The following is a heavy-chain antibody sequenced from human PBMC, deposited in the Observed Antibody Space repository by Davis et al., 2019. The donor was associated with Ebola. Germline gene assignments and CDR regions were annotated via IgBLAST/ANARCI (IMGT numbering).Heavy chain of an antibody. CDR1: GFTFSTYG. CDR2: MWHDGSNE. D-gene: IGHD3-22*01. V-gene: IGHV3-33*01. Sequence: GESLKISCAASGFTFSTYGMHWVRQAPGKGLEWVAVMWHDGSNEYYADSVKGRFVISRDNSKNTLYLQMNSLRAEDTAVYYWARGAHHYYESSGYHYPGSAFDIWGQGTVVTVSS. CDR3: ARGAHHYYESSGYHYPGSAFDI. J-gene: IGHJ3*02.